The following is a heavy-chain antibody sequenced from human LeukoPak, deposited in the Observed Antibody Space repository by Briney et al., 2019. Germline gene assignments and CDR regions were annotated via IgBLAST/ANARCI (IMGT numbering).Heavy chain of an antibody. D-gene: IGHD6-13*01. J-gene: IGHJ2*01. CDR2: ISYSGST. V-gene: IGHV4-59*01. Sequence: SETLSLTCTLSGGSISDYHWNWIRQPPGKGLEWVGYISYSGSTNYNPSLKTRVTISLDTSKNQFSLKLSSVTAADTAVYYCARGDSSSWYNWYFDLWGRGTLVTVSS. CDR1: GGSISDYH. CDR3: ARGDSSSWYNWYFDL.